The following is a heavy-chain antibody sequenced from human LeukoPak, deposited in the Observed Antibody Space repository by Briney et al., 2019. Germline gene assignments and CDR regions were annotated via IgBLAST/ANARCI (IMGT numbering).Heavy chain of an antibody. CDR2: ISSSGSTT. CDR3: AREEIVVVITGYYYYGMDV. CDR1: GFTFSSYE. V-gene: IGHV3-48*03. D-gene: IGHD3-22*01. Sequence: PGGSLRLSCAASGFTFSSYEMNWVRQAPGKGLEWVSYISSSGSTTYYADSVKGRFTISRDNAKNSLYLQMNSLRAEDTAVYYCAREEIVVVITGYYYYGMDVWGQGTTVTVSS. J-gene: IGHJ6*02.